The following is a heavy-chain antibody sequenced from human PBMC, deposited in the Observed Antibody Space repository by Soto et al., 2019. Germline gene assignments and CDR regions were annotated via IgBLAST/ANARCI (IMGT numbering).Heavy chain of an antibody. Sequence: VQLVESGGGVVQPGRSLRLSCAPSGFTFSTYGMHWVRQAPGKGPEWVAAIWFDGSNKYYADSVKGRFTISRDNSKNTLYLQMNSLRDEDTAVYYCAREGPNYGEDYWGQGTLVTVSS. V-gene: IGHV3-33*01. J-gene: IGHJ4*02. D-gene: IGHD3-10*01. CDR2: IWFDGSNK. CDR3: AREGPNYGEDY. CDR1: GFTFSTYG.